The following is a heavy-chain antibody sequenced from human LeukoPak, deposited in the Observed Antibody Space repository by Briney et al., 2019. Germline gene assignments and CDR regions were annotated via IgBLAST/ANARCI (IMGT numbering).Heavy chain of an antibody. J-gene: IGHJ4*02. CDR3: AKKSYYYDSTGYYDY. CDR1: GFTFSSYA. CDR2: ISGSGDST. V-gene: IGHV3-23*01. D-gene: IGHD3-22*01. Sequence: GGSLRLSCAVSGFTFSSYAMSWVRQAPGKGLEWVSGISGSGDSTYYADSVKGRFTISRDNSKNTLYLQMNSLRAEDTAVYYCAKKSYYYDSTGYYDYRGQGTLVTVSS.